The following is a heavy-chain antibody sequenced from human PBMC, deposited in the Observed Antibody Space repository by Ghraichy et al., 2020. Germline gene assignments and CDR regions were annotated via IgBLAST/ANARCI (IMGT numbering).Heavy chain of an antibody. J-gene: IGHJ3*01. V-gene: IGHV4-39*07. CDR1: GGSISSSSYY. D-gene: IGHD2-8*01. CDR2: IHYSGST. CDR3: ARDRRYCINGVCYTTGDPFDV. Sequence: SETLSLTCTVSGGSISSSSYYWGWIRQPPGKGLEWIGSIHYSGSTYYKPSLKSRVTISVDTSKNQFSLKLSSVTAADTAVYYCARDRRYCINGVCYTTGDPFDVGDRGTMFTV.